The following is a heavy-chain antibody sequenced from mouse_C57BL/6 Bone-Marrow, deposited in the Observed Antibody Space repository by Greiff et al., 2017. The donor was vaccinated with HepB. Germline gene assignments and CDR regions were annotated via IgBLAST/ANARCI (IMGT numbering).Heavy chain of an antibody. Sequence: QVQLKQSGAELVRPGTSVKMSCKASGYTFTNYWIGWAKQRPGHGLEWIGDIYPGGGYTNYNEKFKGKATLAADKSSSTAYMQFSSLTSEDSAIYYCASYDYDVAWFAYWGQGTLVTVSA. J-gene: IGHJ3*01. D-gene: IGHD2-4*01. CDR2: IYPGGGYT. CDR1: GYTFTNYW. CDR3: ASYDYDVAWFAY. V-gene: IGHV1-63*01.